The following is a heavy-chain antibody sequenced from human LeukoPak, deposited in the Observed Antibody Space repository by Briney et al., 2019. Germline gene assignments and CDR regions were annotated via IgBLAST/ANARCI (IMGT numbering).Heavy chain of an antibody. V-gene: IGHV4-31*03. Sequence: SQTLSLTCTVSAGSISSRGFYWSWIRQHPQKGLEWIGYIYYSGTTYYNPSLKSRVTISVDTSKNQFSLKLSSVTAADTAVYYCARAAAIAAAFDYWGRGTLVTVSS. CDR1: AGSISSRGFY. CDR2: IYYSGTT. CDR3: ARAAAIAAAFDY. J-gene: IGHJ4*02. D-gene: IGHD6-13*01.